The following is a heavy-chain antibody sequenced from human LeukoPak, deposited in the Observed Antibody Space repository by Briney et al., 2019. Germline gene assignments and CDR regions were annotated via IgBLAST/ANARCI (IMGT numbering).Heavy chain of an antibody. V-gene: IGHV4-59*11. CDR1: GGSISSHY. CDR2: IYYSGST. Sequence: PSETLSLTCTVSGGSISSHYWSWIRQPPGKGLEWIGYIYYSGSTNYNPSLKSRVTISVDTSKNQFSLKLSSVTAADTAVYYCARVDRIAARPGYFDYWGRGTLVTVSS. D-gene: IGHD6-6*01. J-gene: IGHJ4*02. CDR3: ARVDRIAARPGYFDY.